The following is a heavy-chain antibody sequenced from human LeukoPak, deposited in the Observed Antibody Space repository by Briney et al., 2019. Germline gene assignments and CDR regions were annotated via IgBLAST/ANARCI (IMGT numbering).Heavy chain of an antibody. CDR3: ARDLSMAYTDGDYVLWFDP. J-gene: IGHJ5*02. Sequence: GRSLRLSCAASGFTFDDYAMHWVRPAPGEGLGWVSGISWNSGSIGYADSVKGRFTISRDNARNSVHLQMDSLRPDDTAVYYCARDLSMAYTDGDYVLWFDPWGQGTLVTVSS. CDR1: GFTFDDYA. CDR2: ISWNSGSI. D-gene: IGHD4-17*01. V-gene: IGHV3-9*01.